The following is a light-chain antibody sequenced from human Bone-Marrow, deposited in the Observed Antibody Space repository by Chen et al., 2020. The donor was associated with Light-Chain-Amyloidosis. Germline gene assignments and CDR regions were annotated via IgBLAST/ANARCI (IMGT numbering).Light chain of an antibody. V-gene: IGLV3-1*01. CDR3: QAWDSSTVV. J-gene: IGLJ2*01. CDR1: KLGDKY. CDR2: QDS. Sequence: SYELTQPPSVSVSPGQTASITCSGDKLGDKYACWYQQMPGQSPVLVISQDSKRSSGSPERFSGSNSGNTATLTISGTQAMDEADYYCQAWDSSTVVFGGGTKLTVL.